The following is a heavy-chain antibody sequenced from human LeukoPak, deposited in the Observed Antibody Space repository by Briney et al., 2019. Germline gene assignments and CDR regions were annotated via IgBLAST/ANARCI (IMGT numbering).Heavy chain of an antibody. CDR1: GGSISISSYY. J-gene: IGHJ4*02. CDR3: ARDFGDYYFDY. Sequence: SETLSLTCTVSGGSISISSYYWGWIRQPPGKGLEWIGSTYYSGNTYYNPSLKSRVTMSVDTSKNHFSLRLNSVTAADTAVYYCARDFGDYYFDYWGQGTLVTVSS. D-gene: IGHD4-17*01. V-gene: IGHV4-39*07. CDR2: TYYSGNT.